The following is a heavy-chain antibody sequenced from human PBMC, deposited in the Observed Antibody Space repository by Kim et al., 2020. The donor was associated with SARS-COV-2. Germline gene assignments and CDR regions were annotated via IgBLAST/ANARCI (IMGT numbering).Heavy chain of an antibody. CDR3: ARELFHSGFDF. J-gene: IGHJ4*02. D-gene: IGHD3-10*01. V-gene: IGHV1-3*01. Sequence: ASVKVSCKASGYTFSNYALQWVRQAPGQSLEWMGRISGLNGQTKYSQKFQGRVTITRDTDASKAFMEVSSLRSEDTAVYYWARELFHSGFDFWGQGTLVTVSS. CDR2: ISGLNGQT. CDR1: GYTFSNYA.